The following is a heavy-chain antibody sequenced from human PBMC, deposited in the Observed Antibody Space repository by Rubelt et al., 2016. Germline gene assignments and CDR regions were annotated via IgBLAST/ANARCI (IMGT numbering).Heavy chain of an antibody. D-gene: IGHD3-10*01. V-gene: IGHV1-46*01. CDR1: GYTFTSYG. Sequence: QVQLVQSGAEVKKPGASVKVSCKASGYTFTSYGISWVRPAPGQGLEWMGIINPSGGSTRYAQKFQGRFTMTRDTSTSTVYMELSSLRSEDTAVYYCARDRSYYGSGSTRGMDVWGQGTTVTVSS. CDR2: INPSGGST. CDR3: ARDRSYYGSGSTRGMDV. J-gene: IGHJ6*02.